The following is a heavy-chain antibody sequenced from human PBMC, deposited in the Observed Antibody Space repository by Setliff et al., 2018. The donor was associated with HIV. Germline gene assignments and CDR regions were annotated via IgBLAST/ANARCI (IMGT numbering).Heavy chain of an antibody. CDR1: GYSISSGYY. D-gene: IGHD2-21*02. CDR3: ARAMRGVVVTNMYYYYGMDV. Sequence: SETLSLTCTVSGYSISSGYYWGWIRQPPGKGLEWIGSIYHSGSTYYNPSLKSRVTRSVDTSKNQFSLKLSSVTAADTAVYYCARAMRGVVVTNMYYYYGMDVWGQGTTVTVSS. V-gene: IGHV4-38-2*02. J-gene: IGHJ6*02. CDR2: IYHSGST.